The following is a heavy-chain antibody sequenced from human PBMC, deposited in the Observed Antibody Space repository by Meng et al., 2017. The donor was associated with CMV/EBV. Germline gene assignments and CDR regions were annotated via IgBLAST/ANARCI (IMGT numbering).Heavy chain of an antibody. CDR1: GGSISSGDYY. Sequence: QVQTQESGPGLVKPSQPLSLTCSVSGGSISSGDYYWSWIRQPPGKGLEWIGYIYYSGTTYYNPSLESRVTISVDTSKNQFSLNLSSVTAADTAVYYCARLSGSGTTSTGYHYAFDSWGQGTLVTVSS. J-gene: IGHJ4*02. CDR3: ARLSGSGTTSTGYHYAFDS. D-gene: IGHD3-22*01. V-gene: IGHV4-30-4*08. CDR2: IYYSGTT.